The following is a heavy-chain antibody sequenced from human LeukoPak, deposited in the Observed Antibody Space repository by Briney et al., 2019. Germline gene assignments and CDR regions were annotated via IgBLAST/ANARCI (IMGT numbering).Heavy chain of an antibody. Sequence: PGGSLRLSCAASGFTFGDYAMHWVRQAPGKGLEWLAYIRYDGVNKYYAESVKGRFVISRDNSKNTLSLQMNSLTDEDTAVYYCAKGGLQGTNYFDYWGQGTLVTVSS. D-gene: IGHD3-10*01. CDR1: GFTFGDYA. V-gene: IGHV3-30*02. CDR2: IRYDGVNK. J-gene: IGHJ4*02. CDR3: AKGGLQGTNYFDY.